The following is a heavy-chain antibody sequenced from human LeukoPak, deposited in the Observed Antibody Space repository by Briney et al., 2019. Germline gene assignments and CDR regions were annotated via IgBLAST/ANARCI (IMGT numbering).Heavy chain of an antibody. Sequence: PVASVKVSCKASGYTFTNYSMHWVRQAPGQGLEWMGIINPSGGSTIYAQKVQGRVTMTRDTSTSTVYVELSSLRSEDTAVYYCARESENDILAGYHLEYWGQGTLVTVSS. D-gene: IGHD3-9*01. CDR1: GYTFTNYS. CDR2: INPSGGST. CDR3: ARESENDILAGYHLEY. V-gene: IGHV1-46*01. J-gene: IGHJ4*02.